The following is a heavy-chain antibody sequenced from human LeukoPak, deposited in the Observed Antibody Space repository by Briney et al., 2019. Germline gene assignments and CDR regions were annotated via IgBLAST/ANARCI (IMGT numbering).Heavy chain of an antibody. J-gene: IGHJ5*02. Sequence: SVKVSCKASGGTFSSYAISWVRRAPGQGLEWMGGIIPIFGTANYAQKFQGRVTITTDESTSTAYMELSSLRSEDTAVYYCARAIVSITIFGVVTGFDPWGQGTLVTVSS. CDR1: GGTFSSYA. D-gene: IGHD3-3*01. CDR2: IIPIFGTA. V-gene: IGHV1-69*05. CDR3: ARAIVSITIFGVVTGFDP.